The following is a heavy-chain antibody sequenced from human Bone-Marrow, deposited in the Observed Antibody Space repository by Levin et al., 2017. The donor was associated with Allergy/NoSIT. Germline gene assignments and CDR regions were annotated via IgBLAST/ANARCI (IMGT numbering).Heavy chain of an antibody. J-gene: IGHJ5*02. CDR1: GFNLSPQS. CDR2: ISRDGNYI. Sequence: SGGSLRLSCEASGFNLSPQSFHWVRQAPGKGLEWVSSISRDGNYIYYADSVRGRLTVSRDNAKNSLYLQMESLRVEDTAVYYCTRGPPVEMTTVGFGGWFDPWGQGSLVTVSS. V-gene: IGHV3-21*06. D-gene: IGHD5-24*01. CDR3: TRGPPVEMTTVGFGGWFDP.